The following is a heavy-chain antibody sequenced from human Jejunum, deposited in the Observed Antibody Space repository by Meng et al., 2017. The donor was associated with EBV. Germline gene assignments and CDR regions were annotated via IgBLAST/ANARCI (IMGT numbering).Heavy chain of an antibody. CDR3: ARGIRARYSSMSSGGFYFDY. J-gene: IGHJ4*02. Sequence: QVQLQESGPGLVXPXXXXXLTXPXXXGSISSYYWSWIRQPPGEGLEWIGYFYHSGGTNYNPSLKSRVTISVDTSRNQFSLRLSSVTAADRAMYFCARGIRARYSSMSSGGFYFDYWGQGALVTVSS. CDR2: FYHSGGT. D-gene: IGHD5-18*01. CDR1: XGSISSYY. V-gene: IGHV4-59*01.